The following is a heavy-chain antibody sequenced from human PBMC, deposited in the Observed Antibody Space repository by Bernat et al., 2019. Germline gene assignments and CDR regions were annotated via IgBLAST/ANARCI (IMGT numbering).Heavy chain of an antibody. CDR2: ISSSGSTI. D-gene: IGHD1-14*01. CDR1: GFTFSSYE. V-gene: IGHV3-48*03. CDR3: AREHHGTRSYYFDY. J-gene: IGHJ4*02. Sequence: EVQLVESGGGLVQPGGSLRLSCAASGFTFSSYEMNWVRQAPGKGLEWVSYISSSGSTIYYADSVKGRFTISRDNAKNSLYLQMNSLRAEDTAVYYCAREHHGTRSYYFDYWGQGTLVTVSS.